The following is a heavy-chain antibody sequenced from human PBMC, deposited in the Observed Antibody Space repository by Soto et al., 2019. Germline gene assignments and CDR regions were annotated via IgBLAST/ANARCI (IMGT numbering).Heavy chain of an antibody. CDR1: GGSISSSGYY. V-gene: IGHV4-39*07. Sequence: PSETLSLTCTVSGGSISSSGYYWGWIRQPPGKGLEWIGSIYYSGSTYYNPSLKSRVTISVDTSKNQFSLKLSSVTAADTAVYYCARAAGRYCSSTSCYAYYFDYWGQGTLVTVSS. CDR2: IYYSGST. D-gene: IGHD2-2*01. J-gene: IGHJ4*02. CDR3: ARAAGRYCSSTSCYAYYFDY.